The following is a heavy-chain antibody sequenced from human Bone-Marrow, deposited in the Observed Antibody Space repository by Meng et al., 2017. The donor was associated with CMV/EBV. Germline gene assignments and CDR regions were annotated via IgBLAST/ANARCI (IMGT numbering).Heavy chain of an antibody. Sequence: GGSLRLSCAASGFIFRSYTMHWVRQAPGKGLEWVAVVSDDGSNKYYAQSVEGRFTISRDNSKNTLSLQMNSLRTEDTAVYYCARGIWFGELSGDDWGQGTLVTVSS. CDR3: ARGIWFGELSGDD. V-gene: IGHV3-30*04. CDR1: GFIFRSYT. J-gene: IGHJ4*02. CDR2: VSDDGSNK. D-gene: IGHD3-10*01.